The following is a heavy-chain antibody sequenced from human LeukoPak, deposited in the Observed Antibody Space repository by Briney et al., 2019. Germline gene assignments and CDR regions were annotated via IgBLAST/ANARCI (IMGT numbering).Heavy chain of an antibody. CDR3: AKAGSGSYPYYFDY. V-gene: IGHV3-53*05. J-gene: IGHJ4*02. CDR2: IYSGGST. CDR1: GFTVSSNY. D-gene: IGHD1-26*01. Sequence: PGGSLRLSCAASGFTVSSNYMSWVRQAPGKGLEWVSIIYSGGSTFYADSVKGRFTISRDNSKNTLYLQMNSLRAEDTAVYYCAKAGSGSYPYYFDYWGQGTLVTVSS.